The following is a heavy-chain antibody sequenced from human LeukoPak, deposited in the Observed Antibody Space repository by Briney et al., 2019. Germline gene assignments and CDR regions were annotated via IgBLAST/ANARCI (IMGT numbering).Heavy chain of an antibody. CDR2: ITGGGSGT. V-gene: IGHV3-23*01. J-gene: IGHJ4*02. CDR3: AKWGDYDVLTGYYVSDY. Sequence: GGSLRLSCAASGFTFSNYAMSWVRQAPGKGLEWVSAITGGGSGTYYADSMKSRFTISRDNSKNTLYLQINSLRAEDTAVYYCAKWGDYDVLTGYYVSDYWGQGTLVTVSS. CDR1: GFTFSNYA. D-gene: IGHD3-9*01.